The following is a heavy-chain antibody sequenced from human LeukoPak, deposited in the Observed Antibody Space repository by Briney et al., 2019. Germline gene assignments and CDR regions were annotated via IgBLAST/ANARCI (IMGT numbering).Heavy chain of an antibody. D-gene: IGHD7-27*01. Sequence: SETLSLTCAVSGGSISSDGYSWSWIRQPPGKGLEWIGYIYHSGGTYYNPSLKSRVTISLDRSKNQFSLKLSSMTAADTAVYYCARETWGFGAFDIWGQGTMVTVSS. V-gene: IGHV4-30-2*01. CDR3: ARETWGFGAFDI. CDR1: GGSISSDGYS. CDR2: IYHSGGT. J-gene: IGHJ3*02.